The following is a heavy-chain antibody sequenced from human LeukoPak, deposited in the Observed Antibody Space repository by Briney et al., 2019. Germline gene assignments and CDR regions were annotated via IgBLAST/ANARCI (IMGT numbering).Heavy chain of an antibody. Sequence: SETLSLTCTVSGGSISSYYWSWIRQPPGKGLEWIGYIYYSGSTNYNPPLKSRVTISVDTSKNQFSLKLSSVTAADTAVYYCARDPYCSGGSCYPGWFDYWGQGTLVTVSS. J-gene: IGHJ4*02. V-gene: IGHV4-59*01. D-gene: IGHD2-15*01. CDR1: GGSISSYY. CDR2: IYYSGST. CDR3: ARDPYCSGGSCYPGWFDY.